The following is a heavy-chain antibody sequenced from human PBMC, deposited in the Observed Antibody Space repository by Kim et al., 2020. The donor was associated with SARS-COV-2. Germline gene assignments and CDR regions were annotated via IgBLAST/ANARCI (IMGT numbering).Heavy chain of an antibody. V-gene: IGHV4-34*01. CDR2: GSP. CDR3: ARMGSGSDDY. D-gene: IGHD5-12*01. J-gene: IGHJ4*02. Sequence: GSPNSHPSLKGRVTMSVDRSRNQFSLRLRSVTTADTAVYYCARMGSGSDDYWGQGTLVTVSS.